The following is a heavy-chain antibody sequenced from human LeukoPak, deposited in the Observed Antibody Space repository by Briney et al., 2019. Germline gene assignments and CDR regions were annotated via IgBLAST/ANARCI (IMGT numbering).Heavy chain of an antibody. CDR3: ARLRGSGSYYIKGGFDY. D-gene: IGHD3-10*01. V-gene: IGHV3-21*01. Sequence: GGSLRLSCAASGFSFSSYSMKWVRQAPGKGLEWVSSISSSSNYIYYADSVKGRFTISRDNAKNSLYLQMNSLRAEDTAVYYCARLRGSGSYYIKGGFDYWGQGTLVTVSS. CDR1: GFSFSSYS. J-gene: IGHJ4*02. CDR2: ISSSSNYI.